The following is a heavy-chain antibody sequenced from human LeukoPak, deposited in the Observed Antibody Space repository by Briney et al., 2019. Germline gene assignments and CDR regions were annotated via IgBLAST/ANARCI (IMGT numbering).Heavy chain of an antibody. CDR2: ISSSGSTI. Sequence: GGSLRLSCAASGFTFSSYEMNWVRQAPGKGLGWVSYISSSGSTIYYADSVKGRFSISRDNAKNSLYLQMDSLRVEDTALYYCVKDYYGSGLYYYMDVWGKGTTVTISS. D-gene: IGHD3-10*01. V-gene: IGHV3-48*03. CDR1: GFTFSSYE. CDR3: VKDYYGSGLYYYMDV. J-gene: IGHJ6*03.